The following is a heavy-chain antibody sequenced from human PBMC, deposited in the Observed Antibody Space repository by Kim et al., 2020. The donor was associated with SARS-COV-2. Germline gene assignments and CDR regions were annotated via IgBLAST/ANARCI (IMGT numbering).Heavy chain of an antibody. CDR3: ARDLAAGSSHFDF. V-gene: IGHV3-30*14. D-gene: IGHD6-13*01. Sequence: GGSLRLSCSASGFTFKNYAMHWVRQAPGKGLEWMAVISYDGSDKFCAESVKGRCTIARDNSKNTVYLQMDGLRVEDTAVYYCARDLAAGSSHFDFWGQGTLVTVSS. J-gene: IGHJ4*02. CDR1: GFTFKNYA. CDR2: ISYDGSDK.